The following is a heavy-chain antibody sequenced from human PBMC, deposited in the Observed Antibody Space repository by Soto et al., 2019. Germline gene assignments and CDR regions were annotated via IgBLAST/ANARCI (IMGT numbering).Heavy chain of an antibody. CDR1: GGTFSTYT. CDR3: ARDSGTVGYDDS. V-gene: IGHV1-69*08. Sequence: QVQLVQSGAEVKKPGSSVKVSCKASGGTFSTYTINWVRQAPGPGLEWMGRIIPLLDVTNNAQRFQGRVTITADTSTSTVYMELTSLTSQDTAVYYCARDSGTVGYDDSWGQGTLVTVSS. D-gene: IGHD3-10*01. J-gene: IGHJ4*02. CDR2: IIPLLDVT.